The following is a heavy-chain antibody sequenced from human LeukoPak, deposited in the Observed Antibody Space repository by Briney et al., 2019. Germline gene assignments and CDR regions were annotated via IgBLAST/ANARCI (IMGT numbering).Heavy chain of an antibody. CDR1: RGSISSIGSY. Sequence: PSETLSLTSTVSRGSISSIGSYWTSIRQLPGKCLEWVGYIYYSGSTYYNPSLRSRVTISVDTSKNQFSLKLRTVTAADTAVYYCARGGNPYYHYFDSWGQGTLVTVSS. V-gene: IGHV4-31*03. CDR3: ARGGNPYYHYFDS. J-gene: IGHJ4*02. D-gene: IGHD1-26*01. CDR2: IYYSGST.